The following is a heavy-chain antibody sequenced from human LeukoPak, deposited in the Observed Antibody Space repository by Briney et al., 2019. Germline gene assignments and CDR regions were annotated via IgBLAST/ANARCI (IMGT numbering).Heavy chain of an antibody. Sequence: SETLSLTCAVYGVSFSGYYWSWIRQPPGKGLEWIGEINHSGSTNYNPSLKSRVTISVDTSKNQFSLKLSSVTAADTAVYYCARDFYPAYYYDSSGYYLPIWGQGTMVTVSS. CDR3: ARDFYPAYYYDSSGYYLPI. D-gene: IGHD3-22*01. CDR1: GVSFSGYY. J-gene: IGHJ3*02. V-gene: IGHV4-34*01. CDR2: INHSGST.